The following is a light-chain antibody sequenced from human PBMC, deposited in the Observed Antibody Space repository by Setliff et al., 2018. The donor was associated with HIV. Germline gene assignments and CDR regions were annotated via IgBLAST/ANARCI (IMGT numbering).Light chain of an antibody. CDR1: SSDVGGYNY. J-gene: IGLJ1*01. CDR2: DVS. Sequence: QSALTQPASVPGSPGQSITISCTGTSSDVGGYNYVSWYQQHPGKAPKLMIYDVSKRPSGVSLRFSASKSGTTASLTISGLQAEDEADYYCSSYTSSSTFVFGTGTRSPS. CDR3: SSYTSSSTFV. V-gene: IGLV2-14*01.